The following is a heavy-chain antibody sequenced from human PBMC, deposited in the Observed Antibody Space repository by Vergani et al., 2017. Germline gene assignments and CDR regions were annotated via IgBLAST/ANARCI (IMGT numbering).Heavy chain of an antibody. J-gene: IGHJ4*02. CDR1: GDSVISTAYH. CDR3: ASKRGACRAAYCHSYDF. Sequence: QVQLQESGPGLVKPSETLSLTCTVSGDSVISTAYHWGWIRQPTGKGLEWIGSMDYSGSTSYNPSLESRISISFETPKNQFSLRLTSVTAADTAVYYCASKRGACRAAYCHSYDFWGPGTLVGVSS. CDR2: MDYSGST. V-gene: IGHV4-39*01. D-gene: IGHD2-15*01.